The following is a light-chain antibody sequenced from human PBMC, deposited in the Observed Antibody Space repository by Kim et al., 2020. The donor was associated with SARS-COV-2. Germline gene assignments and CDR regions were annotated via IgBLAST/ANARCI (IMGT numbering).Light chain of an antibody. CDR1: ALPKQY. CDR2: KDS. CDR3: QSADSSGTSWV. J-gene: IGLJ3*02. V-gene: IGLV3-25*03. Sequence: PGQTARITCSGDALPKQYAYWYQQKPGQAPVLVIYKDSERPSGIPERFSGSSSGTTVTLTISGVQAEDEADYYCQSADSSGTSWVFGGGTQLTVL.